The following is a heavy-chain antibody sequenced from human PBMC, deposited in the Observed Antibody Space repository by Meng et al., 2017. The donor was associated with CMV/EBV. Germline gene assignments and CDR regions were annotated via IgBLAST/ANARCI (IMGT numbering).Heavy chain of an antibody. CDR1: GGSISSSSYY. Sequence: SETLSLTCTVSGGSISSSSYYWGWIRQPPGKGLEWIGSIYYSGSTYYNPSLKSRVTISVDTSKNQFSLKLSSVTAADTAVYYCARDPSIVVVPAAKYYYGMDVWGQGTTVTVSS. J-gene: IGHJ6*02. D-gene: IGHD2-2*01. CDR2: IYYSGST. V-gene: IGHV4-39*07. CDR3: ARDPSIVVVPAAKYYYGMDV.